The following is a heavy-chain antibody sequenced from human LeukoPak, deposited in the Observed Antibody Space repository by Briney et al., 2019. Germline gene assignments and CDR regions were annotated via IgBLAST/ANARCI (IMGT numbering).Heavy chain of an antibody. CDR1: GGSLSGYY. Sequence: PSETLSLTCAVYGGSLSGYYWNWIRQPPGKGLEWIGEVNHNGGTNYGPSLESRATISVDTSKNQFSLKLSSVTAADTAVYYCARHYWFDPWGQGTLVTVSS. V-gene: IGHV4-34*01. J-gene: IGHJ5*02. CDR2: VNHNGGT. CDR3: ARHYWFDP.